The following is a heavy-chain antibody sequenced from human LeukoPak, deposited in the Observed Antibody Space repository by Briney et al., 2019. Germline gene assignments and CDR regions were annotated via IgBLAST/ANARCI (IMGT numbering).Heavy chain of an antibody. CDR3: AKEPKPRPTVGYFQH. V-gene: IGHV3-30*18. J-gene: IGHJ1*01. Sequence: GGSLRLSCAASGFTFSSSWIHWVRQAPGKALEWVALISYDGSNKYYADSVKGRFTISRDNSKNTLYLQMNSLRAEDTAVYYCAKEPKPRPTVGYFQHWGQGTLVTVSS. D-gene: IGHD1-14*01. CDR1: GFTFSSSW. CDR2: ISYDGSNK.